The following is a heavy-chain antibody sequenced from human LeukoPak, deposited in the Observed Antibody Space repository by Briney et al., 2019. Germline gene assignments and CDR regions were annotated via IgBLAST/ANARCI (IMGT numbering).Heavy chain of an antibody. J-gene: IGHJ5*02. V-gene: IGHV3-30*18. CDR1: GFTFSSYG. CDR2: ISYDGSNK. D-gene: IGHD6-13*01. Sequence: PGGSLRLSCAASGFTFSSYGMHWVRQAPGKGLEWVAVISYDGSNKYYADSVKGRFTISRDNSKNTLYLQMNGLRAEDTAVYYCAKDRWPPYNWFDPWGQGTLVTVSS. CDR3: AKDRWPPYNWFDP.